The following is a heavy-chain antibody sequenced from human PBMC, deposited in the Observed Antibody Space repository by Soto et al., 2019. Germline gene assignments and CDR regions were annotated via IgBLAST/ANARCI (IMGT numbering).Heavy chain of an antibody. CDR3: ARGVVVVAATPPDYYYGMDV. Sequence: ASVKVSCKASGYTFTSYGIAWMRQAPGQGLEWMGWISAYFGNADYAQKVHGRVTITSDESTGTAYMELSSLRSEDTAVYYCARGVVVVAATPPDYYYGMDVWG. CDR2: ISAYFGNA. CDR1: GYTFTSYG. D-gene: IGHD2-15*01. J-gene: IGHJ6*02. V-gene: IGHV1-18*01.